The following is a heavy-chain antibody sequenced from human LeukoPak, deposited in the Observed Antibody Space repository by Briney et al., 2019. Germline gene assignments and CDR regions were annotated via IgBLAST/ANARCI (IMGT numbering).Heavy chain of an antibody. CDR1: GGSISSGGYY. Sequence: KPSETLSLTCTVSGGSISSGGYYWSWIRQHPGKGLEWIGYIYYSGSTYYNPSLKSRVTISVDTSKNQFSLKLSSVTAADTAVYYCARDRSGGSANDAFDIWGQGTMVTVSS. CDR2: IYYSGST. CDR3: ARDRSGGSANDAFDI. D-gene: IGHD2-15*01. V-gene: IGHV4-31*03. J-gene: IGHJ3*02.